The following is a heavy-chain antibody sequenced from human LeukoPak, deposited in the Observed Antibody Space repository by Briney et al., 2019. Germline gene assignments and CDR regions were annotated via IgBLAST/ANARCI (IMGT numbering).Heavy chain of an antibody. D-gene: IGHD2/OR15-2a*01. CDR2: MNPNSGNT. CDR3: ARGVLWPYYYGMEV. CDR1: GYTFTSYD. Sequence: GASVKVSCKASGYTFTSYDINWVRQATGQGLEWMGWMNPNSGNTGYAQKFQGRVTMTRNTSISTAYMELSSLRSEDTAVYYCARGVLWPYYYGMEVWGQGTTVTVSS. J-gene: IGHJ6*02. V-gene: IGHV1-8*01.